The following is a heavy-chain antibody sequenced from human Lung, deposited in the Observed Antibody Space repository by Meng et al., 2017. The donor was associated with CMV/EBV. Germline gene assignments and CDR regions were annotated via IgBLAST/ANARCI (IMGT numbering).Heavy chain of an antibody. CDR2: IRYDGSNK. CDR1: GFTFSSYG. V-gene: IGHV3-30*02. J-gene: IGHJ4*02. D-gene: IGHD3-9*01. CDR3: ARSERYFDWLPFDY. Sequence: GESLKISCAASGFTFSSYGMHWVRQAPGKELEWVAFIRYDGSNKYYADSVKGRFTISRDNSKNTLYLQMNSLRAEDTAVYYCARSERYFDWLPFDYWGQGXLVTFSS.